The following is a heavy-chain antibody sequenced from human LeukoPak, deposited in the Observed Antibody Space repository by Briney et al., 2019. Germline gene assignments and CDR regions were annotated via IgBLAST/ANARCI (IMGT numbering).Heavy chain of an antibody. J-gene: IGHJ4*02. Sequence: PSETLSLTCAVYDGSFSGSYWTWIRQPPGKGLEWIGEIDHTKTTNYNLSLRSRVTISVDASKNQFSLKLSSVTAADTAVYYCARHIWRDSVNFDYWGQGTLVTVSS. V-gene: IGHV4-34*01. D-gene: IGHD3-3*02. CDR3: ARHIWRDSVNFDY. CDR2: IDHTKTT. CDR1: DGSFSGSY.